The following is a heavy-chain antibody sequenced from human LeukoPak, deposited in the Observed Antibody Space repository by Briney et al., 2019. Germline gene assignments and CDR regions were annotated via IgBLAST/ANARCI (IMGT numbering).Heavy chain of an antibody. D-gene: IGHD3-22*01. Sequence: PGGSLRLSCAASGFTFSSYWMSWVRQAPGKGLEWVANIKQDGSEKYYVDSVKGRFTISRDNAKNSLYLQMNSLRAEDTALYYCARVFSRSWLSTPFDYWGQGTLVTVSS. CDR3: ARVFSRSWLSTPFDY. CDR2: IKQDGSEK. CDR1: GFTFSSYW. J-gene: IGHJ4*02. V-gene: IGHV3-7*03.